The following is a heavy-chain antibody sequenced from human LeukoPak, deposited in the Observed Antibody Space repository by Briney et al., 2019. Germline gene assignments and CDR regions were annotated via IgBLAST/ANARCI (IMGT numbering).Heavy chain of an antibody. Sequence: PGGSLRLSCAASGCSFRTYAMTWVRQAPGKGLEWVSSISGSGATTYNADPLKGRFTISRDNSKNTLYLQMNSLRAEDTAVYYCVRESTSSGYYYAPDYWGQGTLVTVS. J-gene: IGHJ4*02. V-gene: IGHV3-23*01. CDR3: VRESTSSGYYYAPDY. D-gene: IGHD3-22*01. CDR1: GCSFRTYA. CDR2: ISGSGATT.